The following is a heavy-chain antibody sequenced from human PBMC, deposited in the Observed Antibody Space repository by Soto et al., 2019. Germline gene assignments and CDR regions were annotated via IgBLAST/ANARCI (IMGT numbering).Heavy chain of an antibody. CDR3: ARGGSSDWQVAFDI. J-gene: IGHJ3*02. V-gene: IGHV4-34*01. CDR2: INYRGSK. D-gene: IGHD6-19*01. CDR1: DGYFSTYY. Sequence: QVQQHQWGAGLLKPSETLSLTCADDDGYFSTYYWNWIRQSPGKGLERMGKINYRGSKNYNPSLKSRVTISIDMSKNQVSLKLTSVTAADTAVYFCARGGSSDWQVAFDIWGQGTTVTVSS.